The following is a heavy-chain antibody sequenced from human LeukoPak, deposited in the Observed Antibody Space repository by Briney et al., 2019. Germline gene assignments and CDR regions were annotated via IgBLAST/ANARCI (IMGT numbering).Heavy chain of an antibody. J-gene: IGHJ5*02. D-gene: IGHD1-1*01. Sequence: SGPTLVKPTQTLTLTCTFSGFSLSTSGVGVGWIRQPPGKALEWLALIYWNDDKRYSPSLRTRLTITKDTSKNQVVLTVTNMDPVDTATYYRAHATRFDWFDPWGQGTLVTVSS. CDR1: GFSLSTSGVG. CDR3: AHATRFDWFDP. CDR2: IYWNDDK. V-gene: IGHV2-5*01.